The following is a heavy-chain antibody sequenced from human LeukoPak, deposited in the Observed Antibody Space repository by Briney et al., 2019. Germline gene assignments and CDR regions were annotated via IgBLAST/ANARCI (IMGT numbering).Heavy chain of an antibody. CDR3: AKAPVGGGQWLVDYFHY. CDR1: GFTFSSYW. J-gene: IGHJ4*02. V-gene: IGHV3-74*01. Sequence: PGGSLRLSCVASGFTFSSYWMHWVRQDPRKGLVWVSRINGDGRNINYADSVRGRFTISRDNAKNTLYLQMNSLRAEDTALYYCAKAPVGGGQWLVDYFHYWGQGTLVTVSS. D-gene: IGHD6-19*01. CDR2: INGDGRNI.